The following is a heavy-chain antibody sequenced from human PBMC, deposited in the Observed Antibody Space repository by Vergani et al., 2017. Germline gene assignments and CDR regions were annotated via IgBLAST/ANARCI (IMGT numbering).Heavy chain of an antibody. CDR1: GFTFSSYS. CDR2: ISSSSSTI. Sequence: EVQLVESGGGLVQPGGSLRLSCAASGFTFSSYSMNWDRQAPGKGLEWVSYISSSSSTIYYADSVKGRFTISRDNAKNSLYLQMNSLRAEDTAVYYCARDEYYYGSSNWYFDLWGRGTLVTVSS. D-gene: IGHD3-10*01. J-gene: IGHJ2*01. V-gene: IGHV3-48*04. CDR3: ARDEYYYGSSNWYFDL.